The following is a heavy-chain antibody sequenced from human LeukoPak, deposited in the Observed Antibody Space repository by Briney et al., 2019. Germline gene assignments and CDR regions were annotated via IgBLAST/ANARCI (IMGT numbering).Heavy chain of an antibody. V-gene: IGHV1-3*02. Sequence: ASVKVSCKASGYTFTSYAMHWVRQAPGQRLEWMGWSNAGNGNTKYSQEFQGRVTITRDTSASTAYMELSSLRSEDMAVYYCARVAQHRYYYDSSAYRYYFDYWGQGTLVTVSS. CDR1: GYTFTSYA. D-gene: IGHD3-22*01. J-gene: IGHJ4*02. CDR3: ARVAQHRYYYDSSAYRYYFDY. CDR2: SNAGNGNT.